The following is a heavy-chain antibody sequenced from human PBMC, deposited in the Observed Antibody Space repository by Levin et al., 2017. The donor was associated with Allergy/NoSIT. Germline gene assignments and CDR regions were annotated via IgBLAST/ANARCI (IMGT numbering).Heavy chain of an antibody. Sequence: GGSLRLSCAASGFTFSSYGMHWVRQAPGKGLEWVAVIWYDGTNKYYADSVKGRFTISRDNSKNTLYLQMNSLRAEDTAVYYCARDGGRWYSSLDYWGQGTLVTVSS. J-gene: IGHJ4*02. CDR2: IWYDGTNK. CDR1: GFTFSSYG. D-gene: IGHD6-13*01. V-gene: IGHV3-33*01. CDR3: ARDGGRWYSSLDY.